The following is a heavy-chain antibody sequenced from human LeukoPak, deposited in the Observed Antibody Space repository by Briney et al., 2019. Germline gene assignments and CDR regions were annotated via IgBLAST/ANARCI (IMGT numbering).Heavy chain of an antibody. Sequence: GGSLRLSCAASGFTFTNDFMTWVRQAPGKGLEWVANMKVDGSDIHYVDSVKGRFTISSDNARNSLYLQMNSLRADDTAVCYCARALSQQLIRYSQDWGQGTLVTVSS. J-gene: IGHJ1*01. CDR1: GFTFTNDF. D-gene: IGHD5-24*01. CDR2: MKVDGSDI. V-gene: IGHV3-7*03. CDR3: ARALSQQLIRYSQD.